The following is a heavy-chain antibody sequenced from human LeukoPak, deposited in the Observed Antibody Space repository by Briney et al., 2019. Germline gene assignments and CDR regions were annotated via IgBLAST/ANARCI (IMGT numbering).Heavy chain of an antibody. J-gene: IGHJ4*02. V-gene: IGHV3-7*01. CDR3: ARLSRSSSGY. CDR2: IKQDGSDK. CDR1: GFTYSDHA. D-gene: IGHD6-13*01. Sequence: GGSLRLSCAASGFTYSDHAMEWVRQAPGKGLEWVANIKQDGSDKNYVDSMKGRFTISRDSAKNSLYLQMNSLRAEDTAVYYCARLSRSSSGYWGQGTLVTVSS.